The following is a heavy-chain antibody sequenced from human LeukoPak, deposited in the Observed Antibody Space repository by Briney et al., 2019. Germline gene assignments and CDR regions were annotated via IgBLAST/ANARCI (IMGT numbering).Heavy chain of an antibody. CDR1: GGTFSSYA. Sequence: ASVKVSCKASGGTFSSYAISWVRQAPGQGLEWMGGIIPIFGTANYAQKFQGRVTMTRNTSISTAYMELSSLRSEDTAVYHCARGYHRYYSGSGRWYNWFDPWGQGTLVTVSS. V-gene: IGHV1-69*05. CDR2: IIPIFGTA. D-gene: IGHD3-10*01. CDR3: ARGYHRYYSGSGRWYNWFDP. J-gene: IGHJ5*02.